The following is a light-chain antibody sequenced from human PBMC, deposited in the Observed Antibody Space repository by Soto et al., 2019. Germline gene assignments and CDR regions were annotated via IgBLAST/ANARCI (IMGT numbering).Light chain of an antibody. CDR3: QQYSSRST. Sequence: DIQISQTPSTLSASLLGRVTITCQDSQTISSWLAWYQQKPGKAPKLLIYDAASLESAVPSGFSGSRSVTEFTLTLSSLQPGDFATHYCQQYSSRSTFGQGTKVDIK. CDR2: DAA. V-gene: IGKV1-5*01. CDR1: QTISSW. J-gene: IGKJ1*01.